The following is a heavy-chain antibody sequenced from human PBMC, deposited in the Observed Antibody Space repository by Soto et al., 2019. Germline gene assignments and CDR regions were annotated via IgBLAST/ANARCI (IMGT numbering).Heavy chain of an antibody. CDR3: AKDPSSYGDYTTDGYFDY. Sequence: EVQLLESGGGLVQPGGSLRLSCVASGFTFSSYAMSWVRQAPGKGLEWVSAISGSGGSTYYADSVKGRFTISRDNSKNTLYLQMNSLRAKDTAVYYCAKDPSSYGDYTTDGYFDYWGQGTLVTVSS. CDR1: GFTFSSYA. J-gene: IGHJ4*02. CDR2: ISGSGGST. D-gene: IGHD4-17*01. V-gene: IGHV3-23*01.